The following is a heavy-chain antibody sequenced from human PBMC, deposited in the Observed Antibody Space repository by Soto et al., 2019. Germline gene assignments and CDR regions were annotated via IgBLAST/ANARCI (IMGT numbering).Heavy chain of an antibody. CDR3: ASVDIVVYGMDV. D-gene: IGHD5-12*01. J-gene: IGHJ6*02. V-gene: IGHV3-48*02. CDR2: ISSSSSTI. CDR1: GFTFSSYS. Sequence: PGGSLRLSCAASGFTFSSYSMNWVRQAPGKGLEWVSYISSSSSTIYYADSVKGRFTISRDNAKNSLYLQMNSLRDEDTAVYYCASVDIVVYGMDVWGQGTTVTVPS.